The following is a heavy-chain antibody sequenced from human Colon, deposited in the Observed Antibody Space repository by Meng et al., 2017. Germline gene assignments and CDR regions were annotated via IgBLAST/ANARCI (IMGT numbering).Heavy chain of an antibody. D-gene: IGHD1-1*01. V-gene: IGHV3-74*01. CDR3: TRGGLEPVDY. CDR1: GFTFSTYW. CDR2: ITPEGSTT. J-gene: IGHJ4*02. Sequence: GESLKISCAASGFTFSTYWMHWVRQAPGKGLVWVSRITPEGSTTDYVDSVRGRFTISRDNAKNTLYLQMNSLRAEDTAVYCCTRGGLEPVDYWGQGTLVTVSS.